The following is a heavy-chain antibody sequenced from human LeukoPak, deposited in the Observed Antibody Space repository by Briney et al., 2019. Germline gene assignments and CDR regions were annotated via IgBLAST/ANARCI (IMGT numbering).Heavy chain of an antibody. CDR1: GGTFSSYA. Sequence: SVTVSCKASGGTFSSYAISWVRQAPGQGLEWMGRIIPIFGIANYAQKFQGRVTITADKSTSTAYMELSSLRSEDTAVYYCARDEGIAVAGVFDYWGQGTLVTVSS. J-gene: IGHJ4*02. V-gene: IGHV1-69*04. CDR2: IIPIFGIA. CDR3: ARDEGIAVAGVFDY. D-gene: IGHD6-19*01.